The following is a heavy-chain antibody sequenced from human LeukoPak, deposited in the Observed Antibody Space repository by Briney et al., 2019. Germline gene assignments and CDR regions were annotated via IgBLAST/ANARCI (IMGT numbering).Heavy chain of an antibody. J-gene: IGHJ4*02. D-gene: IGHD3-22*01. Sequence: SETLSLTCTVSGGSISSSSYYWGWIRQPPGKGREWIGSIYYSGSTYYNPSLKSRVTISVDTSKNQFSLKLSSVTAADTAVYYCARGTYYYDSSGYYYLDYWGQGTLVTVSS. V-gene: IGHV4-39*07. CDR1: GGSISSSSYY. CDR3: ARGTYYYDSSGYYYLDY. CDR2: IYYSGST.